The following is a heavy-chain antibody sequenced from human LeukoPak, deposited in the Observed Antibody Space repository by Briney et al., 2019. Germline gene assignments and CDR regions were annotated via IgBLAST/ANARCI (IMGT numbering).Heavy chain of an antibody. CDR1: GFTFSSYA. Sequence: GGSLRLSCAASGFTFSSYAMSWVRQAPGKGLEWVSAISGSGGSTYYAESVKGRFTISRDNSKNTLYLQMNSLRADDTAVYYCARDSSGWYHWFDPWGQGTLVTVSS. V-gene: IGHV3-23*01. CDR3: ARDSSGWYHWFDP. J-gene: IGHJ5*02. D-gene: IGHD6-19*01. CDR2: ISGSGGST.